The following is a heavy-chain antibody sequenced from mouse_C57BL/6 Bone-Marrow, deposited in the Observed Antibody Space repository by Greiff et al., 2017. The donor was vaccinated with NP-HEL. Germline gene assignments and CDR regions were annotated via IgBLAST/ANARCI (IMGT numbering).Heavy chain of an antibody. D-gene: IGHD2-4*01. CDR2: IYPRSGNT. J-gene: IGHJ1*03. Sequence: VQLVESGAELARPGASVKLSCKASGYTFTSYGISWVKQRTGQGLEWIGEIYPRSGNTYYNEKFKGKATLTADKSSSTAYMELRSLTSEDSAVYFCARGGGLRRYFDVWGTGTTVTVSS. V-gene: IGHV1-81*01. CDR1: GYTFTSYG. CDR3: ARGGGLRRYFDV.